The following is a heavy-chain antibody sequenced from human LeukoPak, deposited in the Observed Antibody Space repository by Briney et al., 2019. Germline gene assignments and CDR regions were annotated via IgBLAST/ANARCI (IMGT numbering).Heavy chain of an antibody. D-gene: IGHD3-10*01. CDR2: IYPGDSDP. V-gene: IGHV5-51*01. CDR3: AILLYEMTTGLGYYGAGSYSDY. J-gene: IGHJ4*02. Sequence: PGESLKISCKGSGYSFTSYWIGWVPQIPGKGLEGMVIIYPGDSDPRYSPSFQGQVTISAKQPLGPAYFQWSRLKAPDTAMYYLAILLYEMTTGLGYYGAGSYSDYWGQGTLVTVSS. CDR1: GYSFTSYW.